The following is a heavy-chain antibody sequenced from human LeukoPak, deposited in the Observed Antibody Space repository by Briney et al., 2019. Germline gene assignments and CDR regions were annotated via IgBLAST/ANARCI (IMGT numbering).Heavy chain of an antibody. CDR1: GFSFISYG. J-gene: IGHJ6*03. CDR3: ATHGSAHYYMDV. Sequence: PGGTRRLACAVSGFSFISYGMRWARHPPGKGLGWVSGISGSGSGTYYADSVKARFTISRDNSKNTLYLQMNSLRAEDTAVYYCATHGSAHYYMDVWGKGTMVTISS. D-gene: IGHD2-2*03. V-gene: IGHV3-23*01. CDR2: ISGSGSGT.